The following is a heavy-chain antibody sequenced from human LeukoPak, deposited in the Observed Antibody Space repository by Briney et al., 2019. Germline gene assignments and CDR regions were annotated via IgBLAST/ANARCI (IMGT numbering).Heavy chain of an antibody. Sequence: SETLSLTCAVYGGSFSGYYWSWIRQPPGKGLEWIGEINHSGSTNYNPSLKSRVTISVDTSKNQFSLKLSSVTAADTAVYYCARAHGTSYDILTGYDYWGQGTLVTVSS. CDR1: GGSFSGYY. J-gene: IGHJ4*02. D-gene: IGHD3-9*01. V-gene: IGHV4-34*01. CDR3: ARAHGTSYDILTGYDY. CDR2: INHSGST.